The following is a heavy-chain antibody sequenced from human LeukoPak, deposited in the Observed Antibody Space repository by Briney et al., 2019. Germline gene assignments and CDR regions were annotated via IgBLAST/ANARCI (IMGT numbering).Heavy chain of an antibody. CDR2: VPFRGGT. J-gene: IGHJ4*02. V-gene: IGHV4-30-4*01. CDR3: ARGGPYGDPYTF. Sequence: SETLSLTCSVSGASITDSGYYWSWIRQPPGKGLELIGFVPFRGGTYYSPSLMSRVTTSQDTSKNQFSLSLTSVTAADTAVYFCARGGPYGDPYTFWGQGRMIAVS. CDR1: GASITDSGYY. D-gene: IGHD4-17*01.